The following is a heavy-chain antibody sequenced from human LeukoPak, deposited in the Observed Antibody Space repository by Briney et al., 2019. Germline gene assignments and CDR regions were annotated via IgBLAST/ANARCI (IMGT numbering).Heavy chain of an antibody. CDR1: GFTFSSYA. J-gene: IGHJ4*02. D-gene: IGHD2-8*01. CDR2: TSGSGGST. V-gene: IGHV3-23*01. CDR3: AKDLRNAIIGYFDC. Sequence: PGGSLRLSCEASGFTFSSYAMSWLRQAPGKGLEWVSGTSGSGGSTYYADSVKGRFTISRDNSKNTLYLQMNSLRADDTAVYYCAKDLRNAIIGYFDCWAREPWSSSPQ.